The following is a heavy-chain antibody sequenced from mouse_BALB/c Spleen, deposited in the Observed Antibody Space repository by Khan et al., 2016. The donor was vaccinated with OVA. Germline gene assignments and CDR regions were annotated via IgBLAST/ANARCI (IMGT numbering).Heavy chain of an antibody. J-gene: IGHJ3*01. Sequence: EVELVESGGGLVQPGGSRKLSCAASGFSFSDYGMAWIRQGPGKGPEWITFISSLAYTFYYADTVTGRFTISRENAKKTLYLEMNSLRSADTAMYYSARGGTGVFAYCGQGTLVTVSA. D-gene: IGHD3-1*01. CDR3: ARGGTGVFAY. CDR2: ISSLAYTF. V-gene: IGHV5-15*02. CDR1: GFSFSDYG.